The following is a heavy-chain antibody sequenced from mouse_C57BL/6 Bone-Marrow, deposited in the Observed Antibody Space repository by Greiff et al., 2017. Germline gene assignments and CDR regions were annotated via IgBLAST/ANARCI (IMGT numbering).Heavy chain of an antibody. Sequence: VQLQQSGPELVKPGASVKISCKASGYSFTGYYMNWVKQSPEKSLEWIGEINPSTGGTTYNQKFKAKATLTVDKSSSTAYMQHKSLTSADSAVYYCARHYYGRAWFAYWGQGTLVTVSA. J-gene: IGHJ3*01. CDR3: ARHYYGRAWFAY. D-gene: IGHD1-1*01. CDR1: GYSFTGYY. V-gene: IGHV1-42*01. CDR2: INPSTGGT.